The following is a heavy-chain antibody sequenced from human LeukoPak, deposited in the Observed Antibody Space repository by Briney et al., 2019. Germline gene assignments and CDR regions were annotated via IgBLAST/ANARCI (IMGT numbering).Heavy chain of an antibody. D-gene: IGHD6-13*01. Sequence: SQTLSLTCAISGDSVSSNSAAWNWIRQSPSRGLEWLGRTYYRSKWYNDYAVSVKSRITINPDTSKNQFSLQLNSVTPEDTAVYYCARGYSSWSLDRDYYYYMDVWGKGTTVTVSS. CDR2: TYYRSKWYN. CDR1: GDSVSSNSAA. V-gene: IGHV6-1*01. CDR3: ARGYSSWSLDRDYYYYMDV. J-gene: IGHJ6*03.